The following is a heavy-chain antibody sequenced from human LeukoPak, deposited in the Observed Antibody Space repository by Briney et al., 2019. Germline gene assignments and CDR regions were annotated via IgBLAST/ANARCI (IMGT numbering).Heavy chain of an antibody. CDR3: ARAVDSSAFSSFQY. Sequence: SETLSLTCTVSGGSISSYYWSWIRQPPGKGLEWIGEINHSGSTNYNPSLKSRVTISVDTSKNQFSLKLNSVTATDTAVYYCARAVDSSAFSSFQYWGQGTLVTVSS. J-gene: IGHJ1*01. CDR1: GGSISSYY. D-gene: IGHD3-22*01. V-gene: IGHV4-34*01. CDR2: INHSGST.